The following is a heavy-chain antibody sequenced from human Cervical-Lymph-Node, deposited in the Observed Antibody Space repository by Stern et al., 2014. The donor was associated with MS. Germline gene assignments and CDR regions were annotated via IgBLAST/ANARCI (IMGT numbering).Heavy chain of an antibody. Sequence: QVQLVESGSQVRKPGASVKVSCQASGYTFISYDIFWVRQATGQGLAWMGWMNPNNANTGHAQKFQGRVTMTRNISISTAYMELSSLRSDDTAVYYCVRGGFSYGYGLDAWGQGTAVIVSS. D-gene: IGHD5-18*01. CDR3: VRGGFSYGYGLDA. V-gene: IGHV1-8*01. J-gene: IGHJ6*02. CDR1: GYTFISYD. CDR2: MNPNNANT.